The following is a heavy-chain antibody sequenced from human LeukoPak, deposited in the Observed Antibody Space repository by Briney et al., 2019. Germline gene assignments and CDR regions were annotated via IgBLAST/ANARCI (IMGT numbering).Heavy chain of an antibody. J-gene: IGHJ6*03. CDR2: MNPNSGNT. CDR1: GYTFTSYD. Sequence: ASVKVSCKASGYTFTSYDINWVRQATGQGLEWMGWMNPNSGNTGYAQKFQGRATMTRNTSISTAYMELSSLRSEDTAVYYCARGRFGELSDYYYYMDVWGKGTTVTVSS. CDR3: ARGRFGELSDYYYYMDV. D-gene: IGHD3-10*01. V-gene: IGHV1-8*01.